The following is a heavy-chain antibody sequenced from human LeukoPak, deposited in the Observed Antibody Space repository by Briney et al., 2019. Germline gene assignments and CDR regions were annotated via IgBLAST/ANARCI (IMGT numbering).Heavy chain of an antibody. CDR2: INPSSAGT. V-gene: IGHV1-2*02. J-gene: IGHJ4*02. D-gene: IGHD6-13*01. CDR3: ARDRGSSWYVDY. CDR1: GYSFTSYY. Sequence: ASVKVSCKTSGYSFTSYYIHWVRQAPGQGLEWMGWINPSSAGTEYAQKFQGRVTTTGDTTISTAYMELSRLRSDDTAVYYCARDRGSSWYVDYWGQGTLVTVSS.